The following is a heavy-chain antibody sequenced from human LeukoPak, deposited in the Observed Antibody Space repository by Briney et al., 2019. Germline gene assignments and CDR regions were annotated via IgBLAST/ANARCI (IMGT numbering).Heavy chain of an antibody. V-gene: IGHV3-9*01. CDR2: ISWNSGSI. Sequence: GRPLRLSCAASGFTFDDYAMHWVRQAPGKGLEWVSGISWNSGSIGYADSVKGRFTISRDNAKNSLYLQMNSLRAEDTALYYCAKDYFDYWGQGTLVTVSS. CDR3: AKDYFDY. CDR1: GFTFDDYA. J-gene: IGHJ4*02.